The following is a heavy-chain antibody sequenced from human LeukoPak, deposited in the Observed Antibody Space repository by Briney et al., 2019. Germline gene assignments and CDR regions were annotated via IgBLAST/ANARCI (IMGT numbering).Heavy chain of an antibody. CDR3: AKDKDPWKSTAISDFDY. CDR1: GFTFSTYG. V-gene: IGHV3-30*02. D-gene: IGHD1-1*01. J-gene: IGHJ4*02. CDR2: IRYDSSNK. Sequence: TGGSLRLSCAASGFTFSTYGMHWVRQAPGKGLEWVAFIRYDSSNKYYRDSVKGRFTISRDNSKNTLYLQMNGLRVEDTAVYFCAKDKDPWKSTAISDFDYWGQGSLVTVSS.